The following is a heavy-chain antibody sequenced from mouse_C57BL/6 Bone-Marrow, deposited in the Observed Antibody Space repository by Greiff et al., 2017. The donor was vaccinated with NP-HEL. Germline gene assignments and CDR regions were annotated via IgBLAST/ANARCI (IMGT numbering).Heavy chain of an antibody. Sequence: EVKLVESGAELVRPGASVKLSCTASGFNIKDDYMHWVKQRPEQGLEWIGWIDPENGDTEYASKFQGKATITADTSSNTAYLQLSSLTSEDTAVYYCTTGPHYGGQGTTLTVSS. D-gene: IGHD6-1*01. CDR3: TTGPHY. CDR1: GFNIKDDY. J-gene: IGHJ2*01. V-gene: IGHV14-4*01. CDR2: IDPENGDT.